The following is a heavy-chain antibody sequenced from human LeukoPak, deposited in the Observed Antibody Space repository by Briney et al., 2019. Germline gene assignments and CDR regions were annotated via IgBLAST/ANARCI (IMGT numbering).Heavy chain of an antibody. V-gene: IGHV4-39*02. J-gene: IGHJ4*02. CDR1: GGSISSSSFS. Sequence: SETLSLTCTVSGGSISSSSFSWGWIRQPPGKGLEWIGSIYYSGSTYYNPSLKSRVTISVDTSRNHFSLKLSSVTAADTAVYYCARGGQGALKDWGQGTLVTVSS. CDR3: ARGGQGALKD. CDR2: IYYSGST. D-gene: IGHD1-26*01.